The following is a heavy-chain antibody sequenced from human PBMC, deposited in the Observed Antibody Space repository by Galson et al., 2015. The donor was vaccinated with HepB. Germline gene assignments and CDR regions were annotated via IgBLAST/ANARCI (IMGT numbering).Heavy chain of an antibody. CDR3: VRFSGPDY. Sequence: SLRLSCAASGFTFSTYAMYWVRQAPGKGLQYLSAINSNGDDTYYADSVKGRFTISRDNSKDTLYLQMSSLRPEDTAVYYCVRFSGPDYWGQGSLVTVSS. CDR1: GFTFSTYA. CDR2: INSNGDDT. V-gene: IGHV3-64D*06. J-gene: IGHJ4*02. D-gene: IGHD5-12*01.